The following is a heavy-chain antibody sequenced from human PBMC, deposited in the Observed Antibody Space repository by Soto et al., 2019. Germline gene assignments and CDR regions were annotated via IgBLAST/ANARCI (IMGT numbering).Heavy chain of an antibody. CDR3: ARDVVRDYDFWSGSMTGNWFDP. Sequence: SETLSLTSPVSGGSVSSGSYYWSWIRQPPGKGLEWIGYIYYSGSTNYNPSLKSRVTISVDTSKNQFSLKLSSVTAADTAVYYCARDVVRDYDFWSGSMTGNWFDPWGQGTLVTVSS. V-gene: IGHV4-61*01. D-gene: IGHD3-3*01. CDR1: GGSVSSGSYY. J-gene: IGHJ5*02. CDR2: IYYSGST.